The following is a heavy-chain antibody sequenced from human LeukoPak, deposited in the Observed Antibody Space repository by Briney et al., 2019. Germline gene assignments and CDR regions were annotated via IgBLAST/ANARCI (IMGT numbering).Heavy chain of an antibody. CDR1: GFTVSSYA. CDR2: INGGGDTT. Sequence: PGGSLRLSCAASGFTVSSYAMSWVRQAPEKGLEWVSAINGGGDTTYYADSVKGRFTISRDKSTNTLFLQMSSLRAEDSAIYFCARALDTYGYMRFAYWGQGTLVTVSS. D-gene: IGHD5-18*01. V-gene: IGHV3-23*01. CDR3: ARALDTYGYMRFAY. J-gene: IGHJ4*02.